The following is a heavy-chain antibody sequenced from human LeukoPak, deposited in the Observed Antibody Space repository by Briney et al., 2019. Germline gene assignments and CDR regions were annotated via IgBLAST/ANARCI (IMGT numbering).Heavy chain of an antibody. Sequence: GGSLRLSCAASGFTFNSYALHWVRQAPGKGLEWVAVTSYDGNDKYYAESVKGRFTISRDNSKSMLYLQMNSLRPEDTAVYYCARGEDGFWSGYVEHWGQGTLVTVSP. CDR3: ARGEDGFWSGYVEH. CDR1: GFTFNSYA. V-gene: IGHV3-30-3*01. J-gene: IGHJ1*01. CDR2: TSYDGNDK. D-gene: IGHD3-3*01.